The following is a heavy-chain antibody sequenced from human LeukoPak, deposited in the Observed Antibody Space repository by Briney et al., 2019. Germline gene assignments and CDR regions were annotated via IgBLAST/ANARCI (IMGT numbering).Heavy chain of an antibody. D-gene: IGHD2-15*01. CDR3: ARRDCSGGSCPFDY. CDR2: IYYSGST. V-gene: IGHV4-39*07. J-gene: IGHJ4*02. Sequence: PSETLSLTCTVSGGSISSSSYFWGWVRQPAGKGLEWVGSIYYSGSTYYNPSLKSRVTISVDTSKNQFSLKLSSVTAADTAVYYCARRDCSGGSCPFDYWGQGTLVTVSS. CDR1: GGSISSSSYF.